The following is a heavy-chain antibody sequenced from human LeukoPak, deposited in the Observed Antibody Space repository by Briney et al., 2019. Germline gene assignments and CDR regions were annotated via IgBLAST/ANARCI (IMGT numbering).Heavy chain of an antibody. CDR3: ARDSYYYGSGSTLFDY. CDR2: ISAYNGNT. CDR1: GYTFTSYG. Sequence: ASVKVSCKAPGYTFTSYGISWVRQAPGQGLEWMGWISAYNGNTNYAQKLQGRVTMTTDTSTSTAYMELRSLRSDDTAVYYCARDSYYYGSGSTLFDYWGQGTLVTVSS. D-gene: IGHD3-10*01. J-gene: IGHJ4*02. V-gene: IGHV1-18*01.